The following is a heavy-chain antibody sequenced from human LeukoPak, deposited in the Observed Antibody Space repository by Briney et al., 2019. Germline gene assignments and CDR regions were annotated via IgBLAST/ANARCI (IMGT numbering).Heavy chain of an antibody. CDR2: ISGSGGST. V-gene: IGHV3-23*01. CDR3: AKSSYYDGSGYHREYYFDQ. D-gene: IGHD3-22*01. J-gene: IGHJ4*02. Sequence: PGGSLRLPCAASGFTFSTYGMTWVRQAPGKGLEWVSSISGSGGSTYYADSVKGGVTVSRDNSKSTLFLQMNSLRAEDTAVYYCAKSSYYDGSGYHREYYFDQWGQGTLVTVSS. CDR1: GFTFSTYG.